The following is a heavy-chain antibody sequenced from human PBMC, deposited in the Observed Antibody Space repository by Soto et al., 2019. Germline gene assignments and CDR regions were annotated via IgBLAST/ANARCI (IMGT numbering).Heavy chain of an antibody. CDR3: ARENIATGDYDY. D-gene: IGHD1-26*01. CDR2: INPWRGDV. V-gene: IGHV1-2*02. CDR1: GYRFTDHL. Sequence: QVQLVQSGAEVKEPGASVKVSCKTSGYRFTDHLIHWVRQAPGEGLEWIGWINPWRGDVNCTRKFQGRVTMSRDTLNSTAHLDLSRLRSVDMADFCCARENIATGDYDYWGQGTLVTVSS. J-gene: IGHJ4*01.